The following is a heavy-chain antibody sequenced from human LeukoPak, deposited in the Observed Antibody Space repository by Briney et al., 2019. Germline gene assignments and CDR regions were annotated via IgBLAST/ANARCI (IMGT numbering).Heavy chain of an antibody. V-gene: IGHV3-21*01. CDR1: GFTFSSYS. Sequence: GGSLRLSCAASGFTFSSYSMNWVRQAPGKGLEWVSSISSSSSHIYYADSVKGRFTISRDNAKNSLYLQMNSLRAEDTAVYYCARVEVVPAAMDYYYYYYMDVWGKGTTVTVSS. CDR3: ARVEVVPAAMDYYYYYYMDV. CDR2: ISSSSSHI. D-gene: IGHD2-2*01. J-gene: IGHJ6*03.